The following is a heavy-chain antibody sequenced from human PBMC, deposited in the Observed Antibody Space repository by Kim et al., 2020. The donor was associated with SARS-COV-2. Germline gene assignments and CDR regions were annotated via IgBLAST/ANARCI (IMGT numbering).Heavy chain of an antibody. CDR3: ARGFRAAAGPFYYYYYMDV. J-gene: IGHJ6*03. D-gene: IGHD6-13*01. CDR2: MNPNSGNT. V-gene: IGHV1-8*01. CDR1: GYTFTSYD. Sequence: ASVKVSCKASGYTFTSYDIIWVRQATGQGLEWMGWMNPNSGNTGYAQKFQGRVTMTRNTSISTAYMELSSLRSEDTAVYYCARGFRAAAGPFYYYYYMDVWGKGTTVTVSS.